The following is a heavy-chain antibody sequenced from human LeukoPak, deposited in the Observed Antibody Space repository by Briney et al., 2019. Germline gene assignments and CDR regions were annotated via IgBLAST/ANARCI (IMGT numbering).Heavy chain of an antibody. V-gene: IGHV5-51*01. D-gene: IGHD5-24*01. CDR2: IYPGDSDT. CDR1: GYSFTSYW. CDR3: ASLGGRDGYNYRDY. J-gene: IGHJ4*02. Sequence: GASLKISCQGSGYSFTSYWIGWVRQLPGKGLEWMGIIYPGDSDTRYSPSFQGQVTISADKSISTAYLQWSSLKASDTAVYYCASLGGRDGYNYRDYWGQGTLVTVSS.